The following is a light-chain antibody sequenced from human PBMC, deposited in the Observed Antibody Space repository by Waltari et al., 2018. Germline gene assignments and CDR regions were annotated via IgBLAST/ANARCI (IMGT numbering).Light chain of an antibody. V-gene: IGLV1-40*01. CDR1: DSNIGAGYD. CDR3: QSYDRSLTGSWV. Sequence: QSVLTQPPSVSGAPGQRVTISCTGSDSNIGAGYDVHWYQQLPGTAPKLLIYGNTNRPAGVPDRFPGSKSGTSGSLAITGLQAEDEAYYYCQSYDRSLTGSWVFGGGTKLTVI. CDR2: GNT. J-gene: IGLJ3*02.